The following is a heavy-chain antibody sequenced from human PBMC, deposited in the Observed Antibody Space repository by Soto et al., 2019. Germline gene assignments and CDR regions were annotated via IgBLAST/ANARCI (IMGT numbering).Heavy chain of an antibody. CDR3: ARPYYDSSGYQGLYYYGMDV. Sequence: LKISCKGSGYSFTSYWISWVRQMPGKGLEWMGRIDPSDSYTNYSPSFQGHVTMSADKSISTAYLQWSSLKASDTAMYYCARPYYDSSGYQGLYYYGMDVWGQGTTVTVSS. V-gene: IGHV5-10-1*01. CDR1: GYSFTSYW. J-gene: IGHJ6*02. D-gene: IGHD3-22*01. CDR2: IDPSDSYT.